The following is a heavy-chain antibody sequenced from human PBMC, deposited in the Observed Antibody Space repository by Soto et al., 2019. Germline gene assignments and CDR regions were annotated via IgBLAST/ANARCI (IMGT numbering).Heavy chain of an antibody. D-gene: IGHD3-9*01. J-gene: IGHJ4*02. CDR2: ISGSGGST. Sequence: EVQLLESGGGLVQPGGSLRLSCAASGFTFSSYAMSWVRQAPGKGLEWVSAISGSGGSTYYADSVKGRFTISRDNSKNTLYLQMNSLRAEDTAVYYCAKDRALYYDILTGYFDYWGQGTLVTVSS. CDR3: AKDRALYYDILTGYFDY. V-gene: IGHV3-23*01. CDR1: GFTFSSYA.